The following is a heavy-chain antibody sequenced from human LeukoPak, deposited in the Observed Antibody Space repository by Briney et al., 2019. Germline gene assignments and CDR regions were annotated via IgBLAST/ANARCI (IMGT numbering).Heavy chain of an antibody. D-gene: IGHD2-8*01. CDR1: GFTFRTYT. CDR2: ISSSSSYI. Sequence: GGSLRLSCAASGFTFRTYTMHWVRQAPGKGLEWVSSISSSSSYIYYADSLKGRFTISRDNAKNSLFLQMNSLRAEDTAVYYCAREALSPVGYWGQGTLVTVSS. V-gene: IGHV3-21*01. CDR3: AREALSPVGY. J-gene: IGHJ4*02.